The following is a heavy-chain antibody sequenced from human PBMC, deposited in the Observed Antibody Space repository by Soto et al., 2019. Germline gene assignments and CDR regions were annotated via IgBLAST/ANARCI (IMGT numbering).Heavy chain of an antibody. CDR2: ISSSGSST. D-gene: IGHD3-3*01. Sequence: PGGSLRLSCAASGFTFSDYYMSWIRQAPGKGLEWVSYISSSGSSTYYADSVKGRFTISRDNSKNTLYLQMNSLRAEDTAVYYCAKDRGRFLEWLSGFEYWGQGTLVTVSS. V-gene: IGHV3-11*01. CDR3: AKDRGRFLEWLSGFEY. J-gene: IGHJ4*02. CDR1: GFTFSDYY.